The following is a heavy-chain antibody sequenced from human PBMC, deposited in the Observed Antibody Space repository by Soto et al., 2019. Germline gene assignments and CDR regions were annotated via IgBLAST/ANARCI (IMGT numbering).Heavy chain of an antibody. CDR1: RISICSYY. Sequence: PSETLSLTCPFNRISICSYYWSWILKPPGRGLEWIGYIYYSGSTNYNPSLKSRVTISVDTSKNQFSLKLSSVTAADTAVYYCARRYYYDSSGWGYDAFDIWGQGTMVT. CDR3: ARRYYYDSSGWGYDAFDI. CDR2: IYYSGST. J-gene: IGHJ3*02. V-gene: IGHV4-59*08. D-gene: IGHD3-22*01.